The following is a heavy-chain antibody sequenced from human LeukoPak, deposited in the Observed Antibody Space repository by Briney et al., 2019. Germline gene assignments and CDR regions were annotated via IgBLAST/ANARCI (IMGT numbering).Heavy chain of an antibody. D-gene: IGHD3-3*01. CDR3: ARHESRYYDFWSGYYMSWFDP. CDR2: IYYSGST. CDR1: GGSISSSSYY. V-gene: IGHV4-39*01. J-gene: IGHJ5*02. Sequence: SETLSLTCTVSGGSISSSSYYWGWIRQPPGKGLEWIGSIYYSGSTYYNPPLKSRVTISVDTSKNQFSLKLSSVTAADTAVYYCARHESRYYDFWSGYYMSWFDPWGQGTLVTVSS.